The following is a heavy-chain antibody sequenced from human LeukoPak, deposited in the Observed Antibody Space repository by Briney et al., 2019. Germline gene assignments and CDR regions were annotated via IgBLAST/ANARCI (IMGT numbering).Heavy chain of an antibody. J-gene: IGHJ4*02. V-gene: IGHV4-4*07. CDR1: GGSINNNF. D-gene: IGHD3-9*01. CDR3: ARALRYFDS. Sequence: SETLSLTCTVTGGSINNNFWSWIRQPAGKGLEWIGRIYTSGSTNYNPSLKSRVTISVDTSKNQFSLKLSSVTAADTAVYYCARALRYFDSWGQGTLVTVSS. CDR2: IYTSGST.